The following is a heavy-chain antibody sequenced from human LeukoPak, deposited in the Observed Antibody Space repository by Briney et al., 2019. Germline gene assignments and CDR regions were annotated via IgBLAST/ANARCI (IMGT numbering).Heavy chain of an antibody. CDR3: ATIALTDYYYYMDV. D-gene: IGHD1-14*01. Sequence: GGSLRLSCAASGFTFSSYGMHWVRQAPGKGLEWVAFIRYDGSNKYYADSVKGRFTISRDNSKNTLYLQMNSLRAEDTAVYYCATIALTDYYYYMDVWGKGTTVTVSS. V-gene: IGHV3-30*02. CDR2: IRYDGSNK. J-gene: IGHJ6*03. CDR1: GFTFSSYG.